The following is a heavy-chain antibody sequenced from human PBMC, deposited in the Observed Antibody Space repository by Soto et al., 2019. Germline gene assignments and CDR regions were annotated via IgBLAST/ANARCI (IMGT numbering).Heavy chain of an antibody. D-gene: IGHD3-10*01. Sequence: EVQLVESGGGLVQPGESLRLSCAASEFSVSSNYMSWVRQATGKGLEWVSVIYASGTTYYADSVRGRFTISRDSSKNTLYLQMNSLRAEDTAVYYCARNPYGFTSGCSYNDYWGQGTLVTVSS. CDR3: ARNPYGFTSGCSYNDY. CDR1: EFSVSSNY. CDR2: IYASGTT. V-gene: IGHV3-66*01. J-gene: IGHJ4*02.